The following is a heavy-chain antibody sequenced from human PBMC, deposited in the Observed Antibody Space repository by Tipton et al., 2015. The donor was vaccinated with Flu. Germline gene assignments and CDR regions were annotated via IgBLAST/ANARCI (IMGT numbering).Heavy chain of an antibody. CDR3: AGGLFNGFSFYYLDV. J-gene: IGHJ4*02. CDR1: GEALGIGDYY. Sequence: GEALGIGDYYWSWIRQHSGKGLEWIGYNYHNGTTYYKPSLKSRVDITVDTSKKLFSLRLSSVTAADTAVDYCAGGLFNGFSFYYLDVWGQGTLVTVSS. D-gene: IGHD2-8*01. V-gene: IGHV4-31*02. CDR2: NYHNGTT.